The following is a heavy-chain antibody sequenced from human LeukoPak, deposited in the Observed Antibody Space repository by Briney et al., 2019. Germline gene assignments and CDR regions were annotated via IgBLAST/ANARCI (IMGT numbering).Heavy chain of an antibody. CDR2: ISTNGGST. CDR3: SVLHRYYDGSGYGVQ. V-gene: IGHV3-23*01. CDR1: GFTFSSYA. J-gene: IGHJ1*01. D-gene: IGHD3-22*01. Sequence: PGGSLRLSCEASGFTFSSYAMSWVRQAPGKGLEWVSGISTNGGSTSYADSVKGRLTISRDNPRNMLYMEMNSLRAEDTAGYYCSVLHRYYDGSGYGVQRGQATLATVAS.